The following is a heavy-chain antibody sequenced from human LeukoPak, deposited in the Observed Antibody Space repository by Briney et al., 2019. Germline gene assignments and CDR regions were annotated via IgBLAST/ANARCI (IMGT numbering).Heavy chain of an antibody. CDR2: ISYDGSNK. J-gene: IGHJ4*02. CDR1: GFTFSSYG. CDR3: ARGGAAVDY. V-gene: IGHV3-30*03. D-gene: IGHD6-13*01. Sequence: GGSLRLSCAASGFTFSSYGMHWVRQAPGKGLEWVAVISYDGSNKYYGDSVKGRFTISRDNAKNSLYLQMNSLRAKDTAVYYCARGGAAVDYWGQGTLVTVSS.